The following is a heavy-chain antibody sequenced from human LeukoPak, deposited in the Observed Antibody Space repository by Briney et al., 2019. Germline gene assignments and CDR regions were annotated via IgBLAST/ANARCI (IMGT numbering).Heavy chain of an antibody. Sequence: ASVKVSCKASGYTFTGYYMHWVRQAPGQGLEWMGWINPNSGGTNYAQKFQGRVTMTRDTSISTAYMELGRLRSDDTAVYYCARDRLVLRGYGTLHFDYWGQGTLVTVSS. CDR3: ARDRLVLRGYGTLHFDY. CDR2: INPNSGGT. J-gene: IGHJ4*02. V-gene: IGHV1-2*02. CDR1: GYTFTGYY. D-gene: IGHD3-22*01.